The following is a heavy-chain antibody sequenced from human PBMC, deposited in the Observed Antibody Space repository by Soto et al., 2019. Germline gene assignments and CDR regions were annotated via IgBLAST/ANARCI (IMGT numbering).Heavy chain of an antibody. V-gene: IGHV1-69*01. CDR2: IVTLFGTP. D-gene: IGHD5-12*01. J-gene: IGHJ4*02. CDR1: GDIFMDHA. CDR3: ASERVAEMATGGYFDS. Sequence: VQLVQSGAEVKKPGSSVRISCKIAGDIFMDHAFSWVRQAPGQGLEWVGGIVTLFGTPTYAGSFQGRVTITADESSSTAYMELSSLRYEDTAIYYCASERVAEMATGGYFDSWGQGTLVTVSS.